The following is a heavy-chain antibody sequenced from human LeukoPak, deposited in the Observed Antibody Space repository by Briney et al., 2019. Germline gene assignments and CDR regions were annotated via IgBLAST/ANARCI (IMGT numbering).Heavy chain of an antibody. CDR2: INHSGST. D-gene: IGHD3-16*02. CDR3: ARQRYGYVWGSYRPAPPDY. V-gene: IGHV4-34*01. Sequence: SETLSLTCAVYGGSFSGYYWSWIRQPPGKGLEWIGEINHSGSTNYNPSLKSRVTISVDTSKNQFSLKLSSVTAADTAVYYCARQRYGYVWGSYRPAPPDYWGQGTLVTVSS. J-gene: IGHJ4*02. CDR1: GGSFSGYY.